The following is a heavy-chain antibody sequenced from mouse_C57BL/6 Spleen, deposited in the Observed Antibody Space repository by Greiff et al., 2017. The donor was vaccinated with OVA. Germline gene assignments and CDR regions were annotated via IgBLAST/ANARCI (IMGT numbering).Heavy chain of an antibody. D-gene: IGHD2-4*01. Sequence: EVKLMESEGGLVQPGSSMKLSCTASGFTFSDYYMAWVRQVPEKGLEWVANINYDGSSTYYLDSLKSRFIISRDNAKNILYLQMSSLKSEDTATYYCARAPHYDYDGKDAMDYWGQGTSVTVSS. CDR2: INYDGSST. CDR1: GFTFSDYY. J-gene: IGHJ4*01. CDR3: ARAPHYDYDGKDAMDY. V-gene: IGHV5-16*01.